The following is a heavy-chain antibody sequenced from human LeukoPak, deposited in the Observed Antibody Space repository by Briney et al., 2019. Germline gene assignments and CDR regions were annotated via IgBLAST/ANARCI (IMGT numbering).Heavy chain of an antibody. CDR3: ARDSGYDFEDY. J-gene: IGHJ4*02. Sequence: GGSLRLSCAASGFTFSSYWMSWVRQAPGKGLEWVSSISSSSSYIYYADSVKGRFTISRDNAKNSLYLQMNSLRAEDTAVYYCARDSGYDFEDYWGQGTLVTVSS. CDR2: ISSSSSYI. CDR1: GFTFSSYW. D-gene: IGHD5-12*01. V-gene: IGHV3-21*01.